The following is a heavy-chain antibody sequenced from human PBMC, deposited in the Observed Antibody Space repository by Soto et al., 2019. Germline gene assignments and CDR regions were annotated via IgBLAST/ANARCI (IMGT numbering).Heavy chain of an antibody. CDR2: ISRGSDYI. D-gene: IGHD1-20*01. CDR3: AKDSGCVNNACAYDP. J-gene: IGHJ5*02. CDR1: GLSFSDYT. V-gene: IGHV3-21*01. Sequence: EVHLVESGGGLVKPGGSLRLTCAGSGLSFSDYTMNWVRQAPGKGLEWVSSISRGSDYIFYADTVKGRFTISRDNARNPLYLQMSSLRAEDTAVYYCAKDSGCVNNACAYDPWGQGTLVSVSS.